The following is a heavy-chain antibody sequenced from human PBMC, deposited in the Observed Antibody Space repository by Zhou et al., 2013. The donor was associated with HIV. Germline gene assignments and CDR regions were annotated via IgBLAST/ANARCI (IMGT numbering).Heavy chain of an antibody. Sequence: QVQLEQSGSEVKKPGASVKVSCKASGYTFTSYGVNWVRQAPGQGPEWMGWVSPYNGDTNYAQKVRGRVTMTSDTSTSTVYMELRSLRSDDTAVYYCARNKLLAAAGYYDGLDVWGPKGPTVTVSS. J-gene: IGHJ6*01. CDR3: ARNKLLAAAGYYDGLDV. V-gene: IGHV1-18*04. D-gene: IGHD6-13*01. CDR2: VSPYNGDT. CDR1: GYTFTSYG.